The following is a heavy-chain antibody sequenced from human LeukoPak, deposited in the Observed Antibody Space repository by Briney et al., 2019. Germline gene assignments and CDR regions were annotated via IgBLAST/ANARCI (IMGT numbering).Heavy chain of an antibody. D-gene: IGHD1-26*01. J-gene: IGHJ4*02. V-gene: IGHV4-4*07. CDR1: GGYTRSYY. CDR2: KDSIGST. CDR3: GRQGYTASYYFLDY. Sequence: SDTLSLTCSVSGGYTRSYYWGWVRQPAGKGLEWIGRKDSIGSTHYNPSLKSRITMSVDTSKNECSLSVRSVTAADTAVYFCGRQGYTASYYFLDYWSQGTLVTVSS.